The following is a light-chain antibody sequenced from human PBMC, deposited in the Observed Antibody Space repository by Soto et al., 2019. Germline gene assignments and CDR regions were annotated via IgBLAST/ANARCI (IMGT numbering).Light chain of an antibody. V-gene: IGKV1-6*01. CDR2: AAS. CDR1: QGISIY. Sequence: IQMTQSPSSLSASVGDRVIITCRASQGISIYLDWHQQKPGNAPNLLIYAASSLHTGVPSTFTGSGSGTDFTLTISGLQPDDVATYYCQQDYIFPFTLGHGTKVYIK. CDR3: QQDYIFPFT. J-gene: IGKJ3*01.